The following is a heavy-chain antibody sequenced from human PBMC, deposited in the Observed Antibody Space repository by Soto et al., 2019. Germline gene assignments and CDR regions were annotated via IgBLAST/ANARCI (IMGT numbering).Heavy chain of an antibody. CDR3: AHRPSYCSGGSCYSGFDY. CDR2: IYWDDDK. J-gene: IGHJ4*02. V-gene: IGHV2-5*02. D-gene: IGHD2-15*01. CDR1: GFSLSTSGVG. Sequence: QITLKESGPTLVKPTQTLTLTCTCSGFSLSTSGVGVGWIRQPPGKALEWLALIYWDDDKRYSPSLKSRLTITKDTSKNQVALTMSNMDPVDTATYYCAHRPSYCSGGSCYSGFDYWGQGTLVTVSS.